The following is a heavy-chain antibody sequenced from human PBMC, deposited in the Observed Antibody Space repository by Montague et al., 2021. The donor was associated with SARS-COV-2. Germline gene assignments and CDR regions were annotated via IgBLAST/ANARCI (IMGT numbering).Heavy chain of an antibody. CDR2: ISYDGSNK. V-gene: IGHV3-30*04. CDR1: GFTFSSYA. D-gene: IGHD3-22*01. CDR3: ARNYYDSSDHFDY. Sequence: SLRLSCAASGFTFSSYAMHWVRQAPGKGLVWVAVISYDGSNKYYADSVKGRFTISRDNSKNTLYLQMNSLRAEDTAVYYCARNYYDSSDHFDYWGQGTLVTVSS. J-gene: IGHJ4*02.